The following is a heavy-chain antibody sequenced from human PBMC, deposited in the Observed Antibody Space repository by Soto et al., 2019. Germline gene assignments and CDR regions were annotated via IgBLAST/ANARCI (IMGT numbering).Heavy chain of an antibody. J-gene: IGHJ4*02. CDR1: GFTFSSYS. CDR3: AKKVNSGPGSQYFDY. D-gene: IGHD3-10*01. Sequence: GGSLRLSCAASGFTFSSYSKSWVRQAPGKGLEWVSGFRSSGDGGTTYYADSVKGRFTISRDNSKNTLFLQMNSLRAEDTAIYYCAKKVNSGPGSQYFDYWGQGTLVTVSS. CDR2: FRSSGDGGTT. V-gene: IGHV3-23*01.